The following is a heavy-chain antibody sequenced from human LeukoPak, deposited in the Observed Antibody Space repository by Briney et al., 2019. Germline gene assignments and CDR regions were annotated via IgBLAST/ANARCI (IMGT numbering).Heavy chain of an antibody. J-gene: IGHJ4*02. CDR3: ARAPSLGESDY. CDR1: GYTFTIYG. CDR2: ISAYNGNT. Sequence: VASVKVSCKASGYTFTIYGISWVRQAPGQGLEWMGWISAYNGNTNYAQKLQGRVTMTTDTSTSTAYMELRSLRSDDTAVYYCARAPSLGESDYWGQGTLVTVSS. D-gene: IGHD3-16*01. V-gene: IGHV1-18*01.